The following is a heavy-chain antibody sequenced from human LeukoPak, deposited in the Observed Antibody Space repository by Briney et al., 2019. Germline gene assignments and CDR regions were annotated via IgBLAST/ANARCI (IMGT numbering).Heavy chain of an antibody. CDR1: GFTFSSYG. CDR2: ISYDVGKK. J-gene: IGHJ4*02. CDR3: ARGWNSDYFDY. D-gene: IGHD1-7*01. Sequence: PGGSLRLSCAASGFTFSSYGMHWVRQAPGKGLEWVAVISYDVGKKYYADSVKGRFTISRDNSKNSLYLQMNSLRAEDTAVYYCARGWNSDYFDYWGQGTLVTVSS. V-gene: IGHV3-30*03.